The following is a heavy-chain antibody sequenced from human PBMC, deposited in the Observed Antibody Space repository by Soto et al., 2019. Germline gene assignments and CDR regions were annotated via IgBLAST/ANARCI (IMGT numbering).Heavy chain of an antibody. D-gene: IGHD3-22*01. Sequence: QVQLVESGGGVVQPGRSLRLSCAASGFTFSNYGMHWVRQAPGKGLEWAAVIWYDGIKKYYADSVKGRFTISRDNSKNTLYLQMNSLRDEDTAVYYCAKDQESSGYSLDYWGQGTLVTVSS. J-gene: IGHJ4*02. V-gene: IGHV3-30*18. CDR2: IWYDGIKK. CDR3: AKDQESSGYSLDY. CDR1: GFTFSNYG.